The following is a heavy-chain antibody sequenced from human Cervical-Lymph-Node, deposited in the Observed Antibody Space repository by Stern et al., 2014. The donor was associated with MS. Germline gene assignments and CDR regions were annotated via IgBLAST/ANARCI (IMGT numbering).Heavy chain of an antibody. Sequence: QVQLVQSGSEVKKPGAAVKVYCKASGYIFTSYFIHWVRQAPGQGLEWIGIINPSGGSTNYAQKFQGRVTMTRDTSTNTVYMELRSLRSEDTAVYYCARDPFISIAGTGFYGMDVWGQGTTVTVS. D-gene: IGHD2-15*01. CDR1: GYIFTSYF. CDR3: ARDPFISIAGTGFYGMDV. V-gene: IGHV1-46*01. CDR2: INPSGGST. J-gene: IGHJ6*02.